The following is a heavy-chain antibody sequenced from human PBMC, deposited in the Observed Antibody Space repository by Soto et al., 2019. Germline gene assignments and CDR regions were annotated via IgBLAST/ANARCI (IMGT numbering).Heavy chain of an antibody. V-gene: IGHV4-39*01. CDR2: IHYSGTS. D-gene: IGHD2-21*01. CDR3: ARHWIAGSSIP. J-gene: IGHJ5*02. Sequence: SETLSLTCSVSGDSISSSSQYWGWIRQPPGKGLEWIGSIHYSGTSYYNPSLKSRVTIFVDTSKNQLSLKLSSVTAADTAVYYCARHWIAGSSIPWGQGTLVTVSS. CDR1: GDSISSSSQY.